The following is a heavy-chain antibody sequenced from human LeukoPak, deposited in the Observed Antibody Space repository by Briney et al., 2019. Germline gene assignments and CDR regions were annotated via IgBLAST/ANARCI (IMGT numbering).Heavy chain of an antibody. D-gene: IGHD2-8*01. V-gene: IGHV5-51*01. CDR3: ARRGRSCSNGVCLDHFDY. CDR2: IYPGDADS. Sequence: GESLKISCKGSGYSFTRYWIGWVRQMPGKGLQWMGSIYPGDADSRYSPSFQGQVTISADKSISTAYLQLSSLKASDTDMYFCARRGRSCSNGVCLDHFDYWGQGSLVIVSS. J-gene: IGHJ4*02. CDR1: GYSFTRYW.